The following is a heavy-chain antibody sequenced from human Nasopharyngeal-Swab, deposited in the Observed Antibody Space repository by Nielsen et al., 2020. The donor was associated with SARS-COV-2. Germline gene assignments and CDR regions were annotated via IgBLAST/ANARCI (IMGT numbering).Heavy chain of an antibody. CDR2: ISWDGLTI. Sequence: GGSLRLSCAASGFTFDDYGVHWVRQAPGKGLEWVSGISWDGLTIGYADSVKGRFTISRDNAKNSLYLQMNSLRVEDMAFYYCAKATNARYDFWSGSFDYWGQGTLVTVSS. CDR3: AKATNARYDFWSGSFDY. D-gene: IGHD3-3*01. CDR1: GFTFDDYG. J-gene: IGHJ4*02. V-gene: IGHV3-9*03.